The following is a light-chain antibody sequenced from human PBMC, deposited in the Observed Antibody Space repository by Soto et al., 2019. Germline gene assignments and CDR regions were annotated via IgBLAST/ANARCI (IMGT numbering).Light chain of an antibody. CDR2: DVS. CDR1: SSDIGAYDY. V-gene: IGLV2-14*03. Sequence: QSVLTQPASVSASPGQSITISCTGTSSDIGAYDYVSWYQQDPGKVPKLIIFDVSSRPSGISDRFSGSKSGNTASLTISGLQPEDEADYYCISYTTTDTLIFGGGTKLTVL. CDR3: ISYTTTDTLI. J-gene: IGLJ2*01.